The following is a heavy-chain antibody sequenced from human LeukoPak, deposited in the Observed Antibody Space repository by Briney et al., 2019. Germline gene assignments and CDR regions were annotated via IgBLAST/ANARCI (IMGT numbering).Heavy chain of an antibody. Sequence: GGSLRLSCAASGFTFSSNWMHWVRQAPGKGLVWVSRINSDGTSTIYADSVKGRFTISRDNAKNTLYLQMSILRAEDTAVYYCARAYSGNYYNWFDPWGQGTLVTVSS. D-gene: IGHD1-26*01. J-gene: IGHJ5*02. CDR3: ARAYSGNYYNWFDP. V-gene: IGHV3-74*01. CDR1: GFTFSSNW. CDR2: INSDGTST.